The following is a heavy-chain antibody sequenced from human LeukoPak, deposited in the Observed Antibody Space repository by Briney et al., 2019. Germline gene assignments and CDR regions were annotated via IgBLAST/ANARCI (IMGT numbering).Heavy chain of an antibody. CDR2: IYHSGGT. J-gene: IGHJ4*02. D-gene: IGHD6-13*01. V-gene: IGHV4-39*07. CDR1: GGSISSSSYY. CDR3: AKDITTDSNTWYQAFDY. Sequence: PSETLSLTCTVSGGSISSSSYYWGWIRQPPGKGLEWFGSIYHSGGTYYNPSLKNRVTISVDTSKNQLSLKLSSVTAADTALYYCAKDITTDSNTWYQAFDYWGQGTLVTVSS.